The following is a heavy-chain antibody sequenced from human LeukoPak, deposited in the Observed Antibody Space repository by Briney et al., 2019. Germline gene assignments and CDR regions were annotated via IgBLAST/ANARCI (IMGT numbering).Heavy chain of an antibody. Sequence: ASVKVSCKASGGTFSSYAISWVRQAPGQGLEWMGGIIPIFGTANYAQKFQGRVTITADESTSTAYMELSSLRSEDTAVYYCARDRRSHGGYYYYGMDVWGQGTTVTVSS. CDR2: IIPIFGTA. D-gene: IGHD3-10*01. CDR1: GGTFSSYA. CDR3: ARDRRSHGGYYYYGMDV. J-gene: IGHJ6*02. V-gene: IGHV1-69*13.